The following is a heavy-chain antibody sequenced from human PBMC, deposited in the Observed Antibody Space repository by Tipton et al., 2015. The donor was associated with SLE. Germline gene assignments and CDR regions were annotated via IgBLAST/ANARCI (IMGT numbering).Heavy chain of an antibody. J-gene: IGHJ4*02. CDR2: VCNSGST. CDR3: ARDQVGVGDFDY. D-gene: IGHD3-16*01. CDR1: GASVSSFC. Sequence: TLSLTCTVSGASVSSFCWNWIRQSPGKGLEWIGCVCNSGSTNYDPSLKSRGTISVDTSKNHFSLKLSSVTAADSAVYYCARDQVGVGDFDYWGQGTLVTVSS. V-gene: IGHV4-59*02.